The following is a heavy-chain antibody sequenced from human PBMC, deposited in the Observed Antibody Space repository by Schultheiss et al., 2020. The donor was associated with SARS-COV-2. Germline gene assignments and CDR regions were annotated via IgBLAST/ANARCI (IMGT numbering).Heavy chain of an antibody. J-gene: IGHJ4*02. CDR3: ARSGVVVVAATRDYGGNWGDFDY. CDR1: GGSFSGYY. CDR2: INHSGST. V-gene: IGHV4-34*01. Sequence: SETLSLTCAVYGGSFSGYYWSWIRQPPGKGLEWIGEINHSGSTNYNPSLKSRVTISVDTSKNQFSLKLSSVTAADTAVYYCARSGVVVVAATRDYGGNWGDFDYCGQGTLVTVSS. D-gene: IGHD2-15*01.